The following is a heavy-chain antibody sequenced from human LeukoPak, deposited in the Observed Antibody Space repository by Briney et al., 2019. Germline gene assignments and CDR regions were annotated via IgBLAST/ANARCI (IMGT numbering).Heavy chain of an antibody. J-gene: IGHJ3*02. CDR3: ARPYGDYVEGAFDI. D-gene: IGHD4-17*01. Sequence: PSETLSLTCTVSGGSISSSSYYWGWIRQPPGKGLEWIGSIYYSGSTYYNPSLKSRVTISVDTSKNQFSLKLSSVTAADTAVYYCARPYGDYVEGAFDIWGQGTMVTVSS. V-gene: IGHV4-39*01. CDR1: GGSISSSSYY. CDR2: IYYSGST.